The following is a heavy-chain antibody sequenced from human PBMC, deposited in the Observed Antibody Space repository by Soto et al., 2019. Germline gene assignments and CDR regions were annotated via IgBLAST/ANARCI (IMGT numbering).Heavy chain of an antibody. V-gene: IGHV3-64*01. CDR2: ISSNGGST. CDR3: ARDLLAPGGSCYECADYYYYYMDV. CDR1: GFTFSSYA. J-gene: IGHJ6*03. Sequence: GGSLRLSCAASGFTFSSYAMHWVRQAPGKGLEYVSAISSNGGSTYYANSVKGRFTISRDNSKNTLYLQMGSLRAEDMAVYYCARDLLAPGGSCYECADYYYYYMDVWGKGTTVTVSS. D-gene: IGHD2-15*01.